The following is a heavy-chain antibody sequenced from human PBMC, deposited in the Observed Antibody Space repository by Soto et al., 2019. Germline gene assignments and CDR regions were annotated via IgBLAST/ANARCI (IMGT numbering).Heavy chain of an antibody. CDR1: GYTFTSYG. CDR3: ARRDYYGSGSDASDI. CDR2: ISAYNGNT. J-gene: IGHJ3*02. V-gene: IGHV1-18*01. Sequence: GASVKVSCKASGYTFTSYGISWVRQAPGQGLEWMGWISAYNGNTNYAPKLQGRVTMTTDTSTSTAYMELRSLRSDDTAVYYCARRDYYGSGSDASDIWGQGTMVTVSS. D-gene: IGHD3-10*01.